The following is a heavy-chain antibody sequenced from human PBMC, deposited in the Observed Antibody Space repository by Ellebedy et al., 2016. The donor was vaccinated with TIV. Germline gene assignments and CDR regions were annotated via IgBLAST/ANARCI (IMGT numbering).Heavy chain of an antibody. V-gene: IGHV4-59*01. CDR1: GVSISDYY. J-gene: IGHJ4*02. Sequence: MPSETLSLTCSVSGVSISDYYWSWIRQPPGQGLEWIGYVYHTGSTNYNPSLRSRVTSAVDTPKNEFSLKLSSVTTADTAIYYCARDGVEDYFDYWGQGLLVTVSS. D-gene: IGHD3-10*01. CDR3: ARDGVEDYFDY. CDR2: VYHTGST.